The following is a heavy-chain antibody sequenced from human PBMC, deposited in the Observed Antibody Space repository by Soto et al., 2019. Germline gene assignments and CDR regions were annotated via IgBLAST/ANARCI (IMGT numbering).Heavy chain of an antibody. CDR1: GGSTSSGDYY. CDR2: IYYSGST. Sequence: SETLSLTCTVSGGSTSSGDYYWSWIRQPPGKGLEWIGYIYYSGSTYYNPSLKSRVTISVDTSKNQFSLKLTSVNSADTAVYYCTRGGDAYKNGHWGQGTLVTVSS. J-gene: IGHJ4*02. V-gene: IGHV4-30-4*02. CDR3: TRGGDAYKNGH. D-gene: IGHD2-21*01.